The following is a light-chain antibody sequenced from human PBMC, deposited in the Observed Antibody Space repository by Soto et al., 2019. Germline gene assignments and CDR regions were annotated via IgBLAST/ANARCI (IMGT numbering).Light chain of an antibody. CDR1: HSISTW. CDR2: KAS. J-gene: IGKJ5*01. CDR3: RQLNSCPAT. V-gene: IGKV1-5*03. Sequence: IQLTQSPFTLTASVGNGVSITCRASHSISTWLAWYQQKPGKAPKLLIYKASSLQGGVPSRFSGSGSGTEFTLTISSLQPDDCATYYCRQLNSCPATFGQGTRLEIK.